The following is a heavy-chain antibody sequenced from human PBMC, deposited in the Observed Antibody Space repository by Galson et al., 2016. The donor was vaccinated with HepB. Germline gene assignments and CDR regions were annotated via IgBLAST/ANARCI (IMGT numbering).Heavy chain of an antibody. CDR3: AKVKTGGDYDFWSLDY. J-gene: IGHJ4*02. CDR2: ISGSGGST. D-gene: IGHD3-3*01. CDR1: GFTFSSYA. Sequence: SLRLSCAASGFTFSSYAMSWVRQAPGKGLEWVSAISGSGGSTYYADSVKGRFTISRDNSKHTLYLQMNSLRAEDTAVYYCAKVKTGGDYDFWSLDYWGQGTLVTVSS. V-gene: IGHV3-23*01.